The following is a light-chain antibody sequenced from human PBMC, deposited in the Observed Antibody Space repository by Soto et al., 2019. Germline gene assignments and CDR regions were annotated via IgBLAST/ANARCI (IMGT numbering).Light chain of an antibody. J-gene: IGLJ1*01. CDR3: ASLTTTNFV. CDR1: SSDVGAYNL. CDR2: EVT. Sequence: QSARTQPASVSGSPGQSITISCTGTSSDVGAYNLVSWYQHLPDKAPKLSMSEVTNRPSGVSDRFSGSKSGNTASLTISGLQAEDAADYYCASLTTTNFVLGSGTKVTVL. V-gene: IGLV2-14*01.